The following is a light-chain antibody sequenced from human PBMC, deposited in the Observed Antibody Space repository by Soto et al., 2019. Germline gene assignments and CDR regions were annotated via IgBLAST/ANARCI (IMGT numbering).Light chain of an antibody. CDR3: QQRNKWPPVT. CDR2: DAS. CDR1: QSLTTY. Sequence: EIVLTQSPATLSLSPGESATLSCRASQSLTTYLAWYQQKPGQAPRLLIYDASNRATGVPTRFSGSGSGTDFTLTISSLEPEDFAVYYCQQRNKWPPVTFGGGTKVDIK. J-gene: IGKJ4*01. V-gene: IGKV3-11*01.